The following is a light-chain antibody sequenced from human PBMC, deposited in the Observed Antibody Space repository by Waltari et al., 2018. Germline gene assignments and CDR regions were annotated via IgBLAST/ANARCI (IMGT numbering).Light chain of an antibody. CDR3: QSYDSSLSAVL. V-gene: IGLV1-40*01. Sequence: QSVLTQPPSASGPPGQTVTIYCTGSSSNIGGYYGQWYQQLPGTAPKLLIYENNKRPSGVSDRFSGSQSGTSASLTITGLQSEDEADYYCQSYDSSLSAVLFGGGTRLTVL. CDR2: ENN. J-gene: IGLJ2*01. CDR1: SSNIGGYY.